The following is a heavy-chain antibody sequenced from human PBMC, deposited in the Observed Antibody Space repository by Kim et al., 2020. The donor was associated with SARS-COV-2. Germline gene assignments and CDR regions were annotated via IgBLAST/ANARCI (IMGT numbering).Heavy chain of an antibody. D-gene: IGHD3-10*01. J-gene: IGHJ4*02. CDR1: GYTFTSYA. V-gene: IGHV1-3*01. Sequence: ASVKVSCKASGYTFTSYAMHWVRQAPGQRLEWMGWINAGNGNTKYSQKFQGRVTITRDTSASTAYMELSSLRSEDTAVYYCARDFWGFGEFNNWGQGTLVTVSS. CDR3: ARDFWGFGEFNN. CDR2: INAGNGNT.